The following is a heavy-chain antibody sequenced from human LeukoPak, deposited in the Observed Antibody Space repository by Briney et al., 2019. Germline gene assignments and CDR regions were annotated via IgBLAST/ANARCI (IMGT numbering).Heavy chain of an antibody. Sequence: KPSETLSLTCSVSGGSISGYCWTWIRQPPGKGLEWIGHISYTGNTKYNPSLKSRVTISVDTSKNQLSLNLSSVTAADTALYYCARDTGNYGGDWFDPWGQGTMVTVSS. CDR3: ARDTGNYGGDWFDP. CDR1: GGSISGYC. D-gene: IGHD1-7*01. V-gene: IGHV4-59*01. J-gene: IGHJ5*02. CDR2: ISYTGNT.